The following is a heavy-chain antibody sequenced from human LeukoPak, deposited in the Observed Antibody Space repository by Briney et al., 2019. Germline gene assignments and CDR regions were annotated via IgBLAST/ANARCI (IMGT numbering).Heavy chain of an antibody. J-gene: IGHJ6*03. CDR2: ISGSGGST. D-gene: IGHD6-19*01. CDR1: GFTVSSNY. CDR3: AKDRPAISIAVAVTGDMDV. V-gene: IGHV3-23*01. Sequence: PGGSLRLSCAVSGFTVSSNYMSWVRQPPGKGLEWVSAISGSGGSTYYADSVKGRFTISRDNSKNTLYLQMNSLRAENTAVYYCAKDRPAISIAVAVTGDMDVWGKGTTVTVSS.